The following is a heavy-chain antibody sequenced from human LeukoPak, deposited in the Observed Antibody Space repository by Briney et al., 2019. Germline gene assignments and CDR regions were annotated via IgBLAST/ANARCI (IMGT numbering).Heavy chain of an antibody. CDR3: AREPENASSGWYWGAFDI. J-gene: IGHJ3*02. D-gene: IGHD6-19*01. CDR2: TYYRSKWYN. Sequence: PSQTLSLTCAISGDSVSSNSAAWNWITPSPSRGLEWLGGTYYRSKWYNDYAVSVKSRITINTDTSKNQFSLQLNSVTPEDTAVYYCAREPENASSGWYWGAFDIWGQGTMVTVSS. CDR1: GDSVSSNSAA. V-gene: IGHV6-1*01.